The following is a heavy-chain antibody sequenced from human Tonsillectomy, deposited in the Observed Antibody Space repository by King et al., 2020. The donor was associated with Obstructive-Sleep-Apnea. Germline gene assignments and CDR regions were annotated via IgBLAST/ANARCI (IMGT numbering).Heavy chain of an antibody. Sequence: LQLQESGPRLVKPSETMSLTCTVSVGTIRSSSHYWGWIRQPPAKWLEWIGSIYHSGSTYYIPSLKSRVTISIDTSKNQFSLKLSSVTAADTAVFYCARGLLFCTNGLCYTGAFDIWGQGTMVTVSS. CDR2: IYHSGST. D-gene: IGHD2-8*01. CDR3: ARGLLFCTNGLCYTGAFDI. J-gene: IGHJ3*02. V-gene: IGHV4-39*07. CDR1: VGTIRSSSHY.